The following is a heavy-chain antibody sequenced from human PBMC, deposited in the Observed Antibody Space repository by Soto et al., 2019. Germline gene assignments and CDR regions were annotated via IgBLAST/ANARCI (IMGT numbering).Heavy chain of an antibody. CDR2: IYYSGST. D-gene: IGHD2-2*01. Sequence: SETLSLTCTVSCGSISSGGYYWSWIRQHPGKGLEWIGYIYYSGSTYYNPSHKSRVTISVDTSKNQYSLKLSSVTAADTAVYYCARDQRQYQLLRYYYYGMDVWGQGTTVTVSS. V-gene: IGHV4-31*03. CDR1: CGSISSGGYY. CDR3: ARDQRQYQLLRYYYYGMDV. J-gene: IGHJ6*02.